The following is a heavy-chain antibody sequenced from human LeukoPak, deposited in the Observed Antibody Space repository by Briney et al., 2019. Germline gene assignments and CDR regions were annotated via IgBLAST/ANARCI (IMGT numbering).Heavy chain of an antibody. CDR3: AREGDYIDY. Sequence: SETLSLTCTVSGGSISSSSYYWGWIRQPPGKGLEWIGSIYYSGSTYYNPSLKSRVTISVDTSKNQFSLNLTSVTAADTAVYYCAREGDYIDYWGQGTLVTVSS. CDR2: IYYSGST. V-gene: IGHV4-39*07. CDR1: GGSISSSSYY. J-gene: IGHJ4*02.